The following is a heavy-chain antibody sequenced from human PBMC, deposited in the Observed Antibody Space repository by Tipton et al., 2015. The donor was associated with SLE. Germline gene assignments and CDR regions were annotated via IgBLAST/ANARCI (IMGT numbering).Heavy chain of an antibody. CDR3: TRDQLGGSSDAFDI. CDR1: GFTFGDYA. J-gene: IGHJ3*02. Sequence: RSLRLSCTTSGFTFGDYAMTWVRQAPGEGLEWVGFIRSNSYGGTTKYAASVKGRFTISRDDSNSIAYLQMNSLKTEDTAMYFCTRDQLGGSSDAFDIWGQGTMVTVSS. V-gene: IGHV3-49*04. CDR2: IRSNSYGGTT. D-gene: IGHD1-26*01.